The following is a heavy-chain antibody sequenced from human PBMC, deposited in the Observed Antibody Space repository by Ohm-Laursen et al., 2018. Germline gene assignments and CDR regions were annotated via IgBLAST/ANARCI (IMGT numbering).Heavy chain of an antibody. CDR1: GFSFSNYR. J-gene: IGHJ6*02. CDR2: ISSGSSDI. Sequence: SLRLSCAASGFSFSNYRMSWVRQAPGKGLEWVSFISSGSSDIYYSDSVKGRFTVSRDNAKNSLFLQMNSLRAEDTALYYCARDSELKIPFYYGMDVWGQGTTATVSS. V-gene: IGHV3-48*01. CDR3: ARDSELKIPFYYGMDV. D-gene: IGHD1-1*01.